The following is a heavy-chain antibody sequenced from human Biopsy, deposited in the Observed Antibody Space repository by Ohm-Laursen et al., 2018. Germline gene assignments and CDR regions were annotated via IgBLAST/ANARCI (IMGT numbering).Heavy chain of an antibody. Sequence: SQTLSLTCAVYGESFTGYYWSWIRQTPGKGLEWIGEINHSGRTNYNPSLKSRVTISVDTSKNQFSLKVRSVTPADTAVYYCARDSRGGHLNTTLITGKNLDSWGQGILVTVSS. V-gene: IGHV4-34*01. CDR2: INHSGRT. D-gene: IGHD3-16*01. CDR3: ARDSRGGHLNTTLITGKNLDS. J-gene: IGHJ4*02. CDR1: GESFTGYY.